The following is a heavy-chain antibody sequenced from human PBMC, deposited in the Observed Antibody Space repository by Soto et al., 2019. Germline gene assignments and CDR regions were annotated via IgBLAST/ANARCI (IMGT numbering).Heavy chain of an antibody. J-gene: IGHJ6*02. CDR2: ISSSSSYI. V-gene: IGHV3-21*01. CDR3: ARGPANGMDV. Sequence: GGSLRLSCAASGFTFSSYSMNWVRQAPGKGLEWVSSISSSSSYIYYADSVKGRFTISRDNAKNSLYLQMNSLRAEDTAVYHCARGPANGMDVWGQGTTVTVSS. CDR1: GFTFSSYS.